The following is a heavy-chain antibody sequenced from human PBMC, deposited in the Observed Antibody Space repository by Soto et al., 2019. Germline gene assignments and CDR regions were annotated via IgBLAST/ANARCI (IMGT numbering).Heavy chain of an antibody. CDR1: GGSFSSNP. Sequence: QVQLVQSGSEVKKPGSSVKVSCKASGGSFSSNPISWVRQAPGQGLEWMAGIIPILATAHYAQKFQGRVTITADESTSTAYRELASLRSEDTAVYFCARGGRGYSSAPRYYFDYWGQGTRVPVSS. CDR2: IIPILATA. D-gene: IGHD5-18*01. CDR3: ARGGRGYSSAPRYYFDY. V-gene: IGHV1-69*01. J-gene: IGHJ4*02.